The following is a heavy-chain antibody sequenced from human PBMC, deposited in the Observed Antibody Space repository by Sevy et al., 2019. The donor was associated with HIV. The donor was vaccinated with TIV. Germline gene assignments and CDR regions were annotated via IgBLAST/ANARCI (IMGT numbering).Heavy chain of an antibody. Sequence: GGSLRLSCAASGFTFNTYTMNWVRQTPGKGLEWVSSITSSSGYIYYADSVKGRFAISRDNRENSLYLQMDSLRVEDTGVYYCARGLSGGSYYFDNWGQGAQVTVSS. J-gene: IGHJ5*02. D-gene: IGHD2-15*01. CDR1: GFTFNTYT. V-gene: IGHV3-21*01. CDR2: ITSSSGYI. CDR3: ARGLSGGSYYFDN.